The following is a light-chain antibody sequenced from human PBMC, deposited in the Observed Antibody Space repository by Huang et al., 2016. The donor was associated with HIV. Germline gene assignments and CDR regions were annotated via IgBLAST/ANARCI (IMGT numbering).Light chain of an antibody. Sequence: DIVVTQSPDSLAVSLGARATINCKSNQTFMYNSKSDSFIAWYQQRPGQSPKLLIHGASARQSGVPERFSGSVSETNFTLTINGLQPEDVAIYFCQQYSTIPTFGGGTKVDI. V-gene: IGKV4-1*01. CDR3: QQYSTIPT. CDR2: GAS. J-gene: IGKJ4*01. CDR1: QTFMYNSKSDSF.